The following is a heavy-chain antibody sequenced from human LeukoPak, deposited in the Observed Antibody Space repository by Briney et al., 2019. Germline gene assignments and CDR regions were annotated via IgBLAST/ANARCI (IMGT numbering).Heavy chain of an antibody. D-gene: IGHD5-18*01. J-gene: IGHJ6*02. CDR2: IYSGGST. CDR1: GFTVSSNY. Sequence: GGSLRLSCVASGFTVSSNYMSWVRQAPGKGLEWVSVIYSGGSTYYADSVKGRFTISRDNSKNTLYLQMNSLRAEDTAVYYCATLVDTAMVHGWYYYGMDVWGQGTTVTVSS. CDR3: ATLVDTAMVHGWYYYGMDV. V-gene: IGHV3-66*01.